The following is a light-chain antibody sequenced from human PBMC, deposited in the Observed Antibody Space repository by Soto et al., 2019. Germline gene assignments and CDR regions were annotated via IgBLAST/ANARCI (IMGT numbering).Light chain of an antibody. Sequence: IALTQSPATMSLSPGERATLSCRASQSVSSYLAWYQQKPGQAPRLLIYDASNRATGIPARFSGSGSGTDFTLTITSLEPEDFAVYYCQQRGKWITFGQGTRLEIK. CDR2: DAS. V-gene: IGKV3-11*01. CDR3: QQRGKWIT. CDR1: QSVSSY. J-gene: IGKJ5*01.